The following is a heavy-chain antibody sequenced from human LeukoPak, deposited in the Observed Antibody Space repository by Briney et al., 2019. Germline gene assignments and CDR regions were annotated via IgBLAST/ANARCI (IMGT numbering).Heavy chain of an antibody. Sequence: GGSLRLSCAASGFTFGSYAMHWVRQAPGKGLEWVAVISYDGSNKYYADSVKGRFTISRDNSKNTLYLQMNSLRAEDTAVYYCARIPMVRGRNYFDYWGQGTLVTVSS. CDR1: GFTFGSYA. D-gene: IGHD3-10*01. CDR3: ARIPMVRGRNYFDY. V-gene: IGHV3-30*04. CDR2: ISYDGSNK. J-gene: IGHJ4*02.